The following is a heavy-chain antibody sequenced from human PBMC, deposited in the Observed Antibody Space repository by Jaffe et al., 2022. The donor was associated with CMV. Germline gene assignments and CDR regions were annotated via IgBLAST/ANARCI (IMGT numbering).Heavy chain of an antibody. Sequence: QVQLVQSGAEVKKPGSSVKVSCKASGGTFSSYAISWVRQAPGQGLEWMGGIIPIFGTANYAQKFQGRVTITADESTSTAYMELSSLRSEDTAVYYCARSINPYYYDSSGYDSLVYYYGMDVWGQGTTVTVSS. V-gene: IGHV1-69*01. CDR1: GGTFSSYA. D-gene: IGHD3-22*01. J-gene: IGHJ6*02. CDR3: ARSINPYYYDSSGYDSLVYYYGMDV. CDR2: IIPIFGTA.